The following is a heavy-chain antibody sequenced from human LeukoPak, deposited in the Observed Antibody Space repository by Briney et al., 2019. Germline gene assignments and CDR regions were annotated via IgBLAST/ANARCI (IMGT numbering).Heavy chain of an antibody. V-gene: IGHV3-21*01. J-gene: IGHJ4*02. CDR3: ARGRNYYGSGGYYNPNFDY. Sequence: KPGGSLRLTCAASGFTFSSYSMNWVGHAPGKGLEWVSSISSSSSYIYYADSVKGRFTISRDNAKNSLYLQMNSLRAEDTAVYYCARGRNYYGSGGYYNPNFDYWGQGTLVTVSS. D-gene: IGHD3-10*01. CDR1: GFTFSSYS. CDR2: ISSSSSYI.